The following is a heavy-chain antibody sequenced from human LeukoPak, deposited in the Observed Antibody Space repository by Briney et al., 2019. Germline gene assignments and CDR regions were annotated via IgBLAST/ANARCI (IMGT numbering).Heavy chain of an antibody. V-gene: IGHV3-30-3*01. J-gene: IGHJ3*01. Sequence: PGGSLRLSCAASGFTFTNHIMHWVRQAPGKGLEWVASIATDGSQTFYRGSVKGRFTISRDNSENKLYLQMNSLRAEDTAVYFCVREIQDPIFHPGAFDFWGQGTILSVSS. CDR2: IATDGSQT. CDR3: VREIQDPIFHPGAFDF. CDR1: GFTFTNHI. D-gene: IGHD3-3*02.